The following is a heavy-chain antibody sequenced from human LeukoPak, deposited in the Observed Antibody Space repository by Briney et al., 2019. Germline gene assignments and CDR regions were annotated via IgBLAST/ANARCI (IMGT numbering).Heavy chain of an antibody. CDR2: INPNSGGT. Sequence: GASVKVSCKASGYTFTGYYMHWVRQAPGQGLEWMGWINPNSGGTNYAQKFQGRVTMTRGTSISTACMELSRLRSDDTAVYYCARGSAYSGSYYYYYYMDVWGKGTTVTVSS. D-gene: IGHD1-26*01. J-gene: IGHJ6*03. V-gene: IGHV1-2*02. CDR3: ARGSAYSGSYYYYYYMDV. CDR1: GYTFTGYY.